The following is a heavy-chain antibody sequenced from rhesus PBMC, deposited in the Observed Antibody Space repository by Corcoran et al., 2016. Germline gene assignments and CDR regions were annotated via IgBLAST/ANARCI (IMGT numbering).Heavy chain of an antibody. CDR2: INPSNGNP. J-gene: IGHJ4*01. CDR1: GYTFTSYY. D-gene: IGHD5-12*01. Sequence: QVQLVQSGAEVKKPGASVKLSCKASGYTFTSYYINWVKQAPGQVLEWMGSINPSNGNPGYAQKFQGRVTMTRDTSTSTAYMELSSLRSDDTAVYYCTRAVTARFDYWGQGVLVTVSS. CDR3: TRAVTARFDY. V-gene: IGHV1S9*01.